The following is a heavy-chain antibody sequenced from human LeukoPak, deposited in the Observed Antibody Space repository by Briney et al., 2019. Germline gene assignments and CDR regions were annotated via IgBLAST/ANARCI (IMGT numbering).Heavy chain of an antibody. V-gene: IGHV1-69*05. CDR3: ARDGYSSDAFDI. J-gene: IGHJ3*02. D-gene: IGHD5-18*01. CDR1: GGTFSSYA. CDR2: IIPIFGTA. Sequence: ASVKVSCKASGGTFSSYAISWVRQAPGQGLEWMGGIIPIFGTANYAQKFQGRVTMTTDESTSTAYMELSSLRSEDTAVYYCARDGYSSDAFDIWGQGTMVTVSS.